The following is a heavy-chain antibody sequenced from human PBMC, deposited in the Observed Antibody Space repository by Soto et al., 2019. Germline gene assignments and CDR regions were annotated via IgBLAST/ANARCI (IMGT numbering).Heavy chain of an antibody. Sequence: GASVKVSCKASGYTFTSYAMHWVRQAPGQRPEWMGWINAGNGNTKYSQKFQGRVTITRDTSASTAYMELSSLRSEDTAVYYCARDMVVVTAILPPYYYYGMDVWGQGTTVTVSS. V-gene: IGHV1-3*01. D-gene: IGHD2-21*02. J-gene: IGHJ6*02. CDR1: GYTFTSYA. CDR2: INAGNGNT. CDR3: ARDMVVVTAILPPYYYYGMDV.